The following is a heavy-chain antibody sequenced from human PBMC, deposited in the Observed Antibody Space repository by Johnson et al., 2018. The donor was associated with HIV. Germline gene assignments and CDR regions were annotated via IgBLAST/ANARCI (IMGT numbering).Heavy chain of an antibody. CDR2: ISCNSGSI. D-gene: IGHD1-26*01. V-gene: IGHV3-9*01. J-gene: IGHJ3*02. CDR1: GFTFDDYA. CDR3: AKVHSGQLVGYAFDI. Sequence: VQLVESGGGLVQPGRSLRLSCAASGFTFDDYAMHWVRQAPGKGLAWVSGISCNSGSIGYADSVKGRFTISRDNAKNSLYLQMNSLRAEDTALYYCAKVHSGQLVGYAFDIWGQGTMVTVSS.